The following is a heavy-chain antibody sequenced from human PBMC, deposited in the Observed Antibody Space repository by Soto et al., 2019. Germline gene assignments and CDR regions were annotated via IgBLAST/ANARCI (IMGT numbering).Heavy chain of an antibody. CDR1: GFTFSNYG. J-gene: IGHJ6*02. V-gene: IGHV3-7*03. CDR3: ARDHLILPAHDFFYGSDV. Sequence: GGSLRLSCATSGFTFSNYGIHWVRQSPGKGLEWVAKIPQDGVDGHYADSVKGRFIISRDNGKNSLHLQLNNLRAEDTAVYYCARDHLILPAHDFFYGSDVWGRGATVTVSS. CDR2: IPQDGVDG. D-gene: IGHD2-21*02.